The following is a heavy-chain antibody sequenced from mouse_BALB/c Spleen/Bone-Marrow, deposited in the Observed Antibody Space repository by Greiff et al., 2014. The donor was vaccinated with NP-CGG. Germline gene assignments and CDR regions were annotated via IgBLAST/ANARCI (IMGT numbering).Heavy chain of an antibody. Sequence: EVQLQQSGGGLVKPGGSLKLSCTASGFTSSDYYMYWVRQTPEKRLEWVATISDGGIYTYYPDSVKGRFTISRDNAKNNLYLQMSSLKSEDTAMYYCARSGEKYGALDYSGQGTSVTVSS. CDR3: ARSGEKYGALDY. CDR1: GFTSSDYY. J-gene: IGHJ4*01. D-gene: IGHD1-1*02. CDR2: ISDGGIYT. V-gene: IGHV5-4*02.